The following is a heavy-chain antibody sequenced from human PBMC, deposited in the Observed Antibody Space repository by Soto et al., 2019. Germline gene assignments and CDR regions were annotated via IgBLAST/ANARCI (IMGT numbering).Heavy chain of an antibody. D-gene: IGHD1-26*01. Sequence: PSETLSLTCTVSGGSVSSGCYFWSWIRQPPGKGLEWIGYIYYSGSTNYNPSLKSRVTISIDTSKNQFSLKLSSVTAADTAVYYCARGSGSSENFDSWGQGTLVTVSS. V-gene: IGHV4-61*01. CDR2: IYYSGST. CDR1: GGSVSSGCYF. CDR3: ARGSGSSENFDS. J-gene: IGHJ4*02.